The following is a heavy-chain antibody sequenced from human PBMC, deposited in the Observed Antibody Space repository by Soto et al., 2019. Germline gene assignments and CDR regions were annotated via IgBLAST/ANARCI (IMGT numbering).Heavy chain of an antibody. CDR1: GYTLTELS. J-gene: IGHJ4*02. CDR2: FDPEDGET. Sequence: ASVKVSCKVSGYTLTELSMHWVRQAPGKGLEWMGGFDPEDGETIYAQKFQDRVTMTTDTSTSTAYMELRSLRSDDTAVYYCARLMYGTNSADHWGQGTLVTVSS. D-gene: IGHD2-8*01. V-gene: IGHV1-24*01. CDR3: ARLMYGTNSADH.